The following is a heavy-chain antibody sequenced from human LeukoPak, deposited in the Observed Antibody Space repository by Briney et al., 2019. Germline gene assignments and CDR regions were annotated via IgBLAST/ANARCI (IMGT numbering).Heavy chain of an antibody. Sequence: SETLSLTCTVSGGSISSYYWSWIRQPAGTGLEWIGRSYTSWSTKYNPSLKSRVTMSVDTSKNQFSLKLSSVTAADTAVYYFLSKQKTAYEILTGYYHKDAFDIWGQGTMVTVSS. CDR3: LSKQKTAYEILTGYYHKDAFDI. D-gene: IGHD3-9*01. V-gene: IGHV4-4*07. CDR2: SYTSWST. J-gene: IGHJ3*02. CDR1: GGSISSYY.